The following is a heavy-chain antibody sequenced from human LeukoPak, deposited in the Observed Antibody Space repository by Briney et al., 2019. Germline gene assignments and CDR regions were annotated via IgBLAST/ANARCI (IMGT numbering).Heavy chain of an antibody. D-gene: IGHD3-16*01. J-gene: IGHJ3*02. V-gene: IGHV3-13*04. CDR3: ARTSKLTSVMDI. CDR1: GCTFSRYV. Sequence: PGGSLRLSCAASGCTFSRYVMHWVRQAPGEGLEWVSAIDTAVNTFYPGSVSGRFTISRENAKNSLYHQMNNVNAADTAVYYCARTSKLTSVMDIWGQGTMVTVSS. CDR2: IDTAVNT.